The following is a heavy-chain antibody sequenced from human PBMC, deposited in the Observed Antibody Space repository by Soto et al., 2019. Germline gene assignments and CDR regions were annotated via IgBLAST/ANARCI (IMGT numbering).Heavy chain of an antibody. CDR3: ARDGRVVDTGMDV. D-gene: IGHD2-21*01. J-gene: IGHJ6*02. CDR2: ISYDGSNK. V-gene: IGHV3-30-3*01. CDR1: GFTFSSYA. Sequence: QVQLVKSGGGVVQAGRSLRLSCAASGFTFSSYAMHWVRQAPGKGLEWVAVISYDGSNKYYADSVKGRFTISRDNSKNTLYLQMNSLRAEDTAVYYCARDGRVVDTGMDVWGQGTTVTVSS.